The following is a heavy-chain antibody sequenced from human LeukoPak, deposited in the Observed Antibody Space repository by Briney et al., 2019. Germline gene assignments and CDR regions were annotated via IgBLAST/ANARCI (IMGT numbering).Heavy chain of an antibody. V-gene: IGHV4-4*07. CDR1: GGSISSYY. D-gene: IGHD4-17*01. J-gene: IGHJ4*02. CDR3: AVTTVNPYYFDY. CDR2: IYTSGST. Sequence: SETLSLTCTVSGGSISSYYWSWIRQPAGKGLEWIGRIYTSGSTNYNPSLKSRVTMSVDTSKDQFSLRLSSVTAADTAVYYCAVTTVNPYYFDYWGQGTLVTVSS.